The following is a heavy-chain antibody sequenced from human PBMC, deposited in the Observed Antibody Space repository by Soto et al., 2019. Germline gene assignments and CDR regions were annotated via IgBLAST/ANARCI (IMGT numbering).Heavy chain of an antibody. J-gene: IGHJ6*02. CDR1: GYSLTSYW. CDR3: ARLGIAARPLGMDV. CDR2: IDPSDSYT. D-gene: IGHD6-6*01. V-gene: IGHV5-10-1*01. Sequence: GESLKISCKGSGYSLTSYWISWVRQMPGKGLEWMGRIDPSDSYTNYSPSFPGHVTISADKSISTAYLQWSSLKASDTAMYYCARLGIAARPLGMDVWGQGTTVTVSS.